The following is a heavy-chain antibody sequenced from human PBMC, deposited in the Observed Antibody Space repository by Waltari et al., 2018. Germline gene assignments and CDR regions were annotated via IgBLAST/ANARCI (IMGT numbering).Heavy chain of an antibody. V-gene: IGHV3-53*02. CDR2: IYYDGST. CDR1: AFIGSRHY. CDR3: ARVNTNSRAYLDS. D-gene: IGHD1-1*01. Sequence: QLLETGGGLIHPGGSLRLSCAAAAFIGSRHYMAWVRQAPGKGLECVSVIYYDGSTFYADSVKGRFTISRDNSKNTLYLQLDSLRTEDTAVYYCARVNTNSRAYLDSWGQGTLVAVSS. J-gene: IGHJ4*02.